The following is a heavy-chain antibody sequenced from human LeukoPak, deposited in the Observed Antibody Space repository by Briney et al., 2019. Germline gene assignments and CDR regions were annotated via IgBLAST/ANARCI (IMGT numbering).Heavy chain of an antibody. CDR2: THHSGVT. Sequence: SETLSLTCAVSGGSISSVNWWSWVRQPPGKGLEWIGDTHHSGVTNYNASLKSRVTISVDKSKNQFSLKLTSVTAADTAVYYCARAQQWLPFTYWGQGTLVTVSP. CDR1: GGSISSVNW. J-gene: IGHJ4*02. D-gene: IGHD6-19*01. V-gene: IGHV4-4*02. CDR3: ARAQQWLPFTY.